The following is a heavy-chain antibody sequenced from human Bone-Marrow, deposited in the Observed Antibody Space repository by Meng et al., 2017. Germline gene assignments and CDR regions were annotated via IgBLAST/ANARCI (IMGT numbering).Heavy chain of an antibody. CDR1: GFTFTSSA. CDR3: ASLRRVLLWFGGGFEDAFDI. D-gene: IGHD3-10*01. J-gene: IGHJ3*02. CDR2: IVVGSGNT. Sequence: SVKVSCKASGFTFTSSAMQWVRQARGQRLEWIGWIVVGSGNTNYAQKFQERVTITRDVSTSTAYMELSSLGSEDTAVYYCASLRRVLLWFGGGFEDAFDIWGQGTMVTVSS. V-gene: IGHV1-58*02.